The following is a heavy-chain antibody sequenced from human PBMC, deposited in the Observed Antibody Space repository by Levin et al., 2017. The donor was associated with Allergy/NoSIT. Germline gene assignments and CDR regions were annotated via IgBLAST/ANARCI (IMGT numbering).Heavy chain of an antibody. J-gene: IGHJ4*02. CDR3: AKAFRYCSGGSCYFSYFDY. Sequence: GGSLRLSCAASGFTFSSYAMSWVRQAPGKGLEWVSAISGSAGSTYYADSVKGRFTISRDNSKNTLDLQMNSLRAEDTAVYYCAKAFRYCSGGSCYFSYFDYWGQGTLVTVSS. D-gene: IGHD2-15*01. CDR1: GFTFSSYA. CDR2: ISGSAGST. V-gene: IGHV3-23*01.